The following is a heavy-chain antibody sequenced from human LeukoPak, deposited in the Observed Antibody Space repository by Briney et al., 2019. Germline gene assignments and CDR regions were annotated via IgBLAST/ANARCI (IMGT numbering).Heavy chain of an antibody. D-gene: IGHD1-26*01. CDR2: IYSGGST. V-gene: IGHV3-66*01. Sequence: GGSLRLSCAASGFTVSSNYMSWVRQAPGKGLEWASVIYSGGSTYYADSVKGRFTISRDNSKNTLYLQMNSLRAEDTAVYYCARDVIALGSGFDYWGQGTLVTVSS. J-gene: IGHJ4*02. CDR1: GFTVSSNY. CDR3: ARDVIALGSGFDY.